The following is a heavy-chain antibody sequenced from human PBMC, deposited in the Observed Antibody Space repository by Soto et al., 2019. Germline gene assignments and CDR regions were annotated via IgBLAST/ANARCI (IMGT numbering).Heavy chain of an antibody. D-gene: IGHD3-3*01. J-gene: IGHJ6*02. V-gene: IGHV3-23*01. CDR3: AKDRLHYDFWSGYPLDYYYYGMDV. CDR2: ISGSGGST. CDR1: GFTFSSYA. Sequence: XESLLLSCAASGFTFSSYAMSWVRQAPGKGLEWVSAISGSGGSTYYADSVKGRFTISRDNSKNTLYLQMNSLRAEDTAVYYCAKDRLHYDFWSGYPLDYYYYGMDVWGQGTTVTVSS.